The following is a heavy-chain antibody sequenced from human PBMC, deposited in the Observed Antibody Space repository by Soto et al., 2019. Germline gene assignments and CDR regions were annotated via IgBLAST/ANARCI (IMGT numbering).Heavy chain of an antibody. CDR2: ISGSGGST. Sequence: GGSLRLSCAASGFTFSSYAMSWVRQAPGKGLEWVSAISGSGGSTYYADSVRGRFTISRDNSKNTLYLQMNSLRAEDTAVYYCAKVRNYYDSSGYSWFDPWGQGTLVTVSS. CDR3: AKVRNYYDSSGYSWFDP. J-gene: IGHJ5*02. D-gene: IGHD3-22*01. CDR1: GFTFSSYA. V-gene: IGHV3-23*01.